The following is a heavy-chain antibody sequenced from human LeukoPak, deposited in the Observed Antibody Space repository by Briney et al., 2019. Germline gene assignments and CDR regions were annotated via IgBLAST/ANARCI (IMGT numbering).Heavy chain of an antibody. V-gene: IGHV3-23*01. J-gene: IGHJ4*02. CDR2: ISGSGGST. Sequence: PGRSLRLSCAASGFTFSSYAMSWVRQAPGKGLEWVSAISGSGGSTYYADSVKGRFTISRDNSKHTLYLQMNSLRAEDTAVYYCAKDLIVKAGVAATAYFDYWGQGTLVTVSS. D-gene: IGHD2-15*01. CDR1: GFTFSSYA. CDR3: AKDLIVKAGVAATAYFDY.